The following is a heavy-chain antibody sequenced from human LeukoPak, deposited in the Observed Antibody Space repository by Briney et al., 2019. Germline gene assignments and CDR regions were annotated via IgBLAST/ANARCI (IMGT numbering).Heavy chain of an antibody. J-gene: IGHJ4*02. CDR3: ARASSGSPELDY. D-gene: IGHD1-26*01. V-gene: IGHV3-21*01. CDR2: ISSSSSYI. CDR1: GFTFSSYS. Sequence: TGGSLGLSCAASGFTFSSYSMNWVRQAPGKGLEWVSSISSSSSYIYYADSVKGRFTISRDNAKNSLYLQMNSLRAEDTAVYYCARASSGSPELDYWGQGTLVTVSS.